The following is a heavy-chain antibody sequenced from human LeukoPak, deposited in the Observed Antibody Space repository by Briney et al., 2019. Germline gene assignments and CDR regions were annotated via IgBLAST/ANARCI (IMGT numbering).Heavy chain of an antibody. CDR2: ITWDGINT. J-gene: IGHJ4*02. D-gene: IGHD1-1*01. CDR1: GLTFDDFS. V-gene: IGHV3-43*01. Sequence: GGSLRLSCAASGLTFDDFSVHWVRQSPGRGLEWVSLITWDGINTYYADSVKGRFTVSRDNSKNSLYPQMNGLRTEDSALYYCAKERSVGTTGTTPDYWGQGTLVTVSS. CDR3: AKERSVGTTGTTPDY.